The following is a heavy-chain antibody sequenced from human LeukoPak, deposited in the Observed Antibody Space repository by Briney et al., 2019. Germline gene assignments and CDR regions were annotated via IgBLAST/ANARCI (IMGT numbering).Heavy chain of an antibody. J-gene: IGHJ4*02. CDR1: GGTFSSYA. V-gene: IGHV1-69*05. Sequence: ASVKVSCKASGGTFSSYAISWVRQAPGQGLEWMGGIIPIFGTANYAQKFQGRVTITTDESTSTAYMELSSLRSEDTAVYYCARVGDYYDSSGYYDYWGQGTLDTVSS. CDR3: ARVGDYYDSSGYYDY. CDR2: IIPIFGTA. D-gene: IGHD3-22*01.